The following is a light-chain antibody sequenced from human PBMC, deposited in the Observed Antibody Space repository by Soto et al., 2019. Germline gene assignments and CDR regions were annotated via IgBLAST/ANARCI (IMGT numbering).Light chain of an antibody. CDR3: QQYGSSPAT. Sequence: EVVLTQSPGTLSLSPGEGATLSCGASQSVSVNYLAWYQQKPGQAPRLLIYGASSRATGIPDRFSGSGSMTDFTLTISRLEPEDFAVYYCQQYGSSPATFGQGTKVDI. CDR2: GAS. J-gene: IGKJ1*01. CDR1: QSVSVNY. V-gene: IGKV3-20*01.